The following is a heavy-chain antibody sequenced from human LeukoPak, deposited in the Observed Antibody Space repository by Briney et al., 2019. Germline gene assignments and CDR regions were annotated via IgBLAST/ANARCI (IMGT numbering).Heavy chain of an antibody. CDR3: ARGGRGVWGSLDY. CDR1: GFSFSKYW. V-gene: IGHV3-74*01. J-gene: IGHJ4*02. D-gene: IGHD3-16*01. Sequence: GGSLRLSCAASGFSFSKYWMHWVRQAPGKGLVWVSRINPAGNSPTYADSVKGRFTISRDNSKSTLYLQMNSLRAEDTAVYYCARGGRGVWGSLDYWGQGTLVTVSS. CDR2: INPAGNSP.